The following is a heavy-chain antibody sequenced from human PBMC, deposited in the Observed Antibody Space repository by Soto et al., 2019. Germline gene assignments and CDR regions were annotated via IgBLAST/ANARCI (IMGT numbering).Heavy chain of an antibody. J-gene: IGHJ4*02. V-gene: IGHV3-48*01. CDR2: ISSSSDTI. D-gene: IGHD3-22*01. CDR1: GFTLPGYS. CDR3: AKDQRENYDSSGYLYDHYFDY. Sequence: HPGGSLRLSCAPSGFTLPGYSMNWVRQAPGKGLEWVSYISSSSDTIYYADSVKGRFTISRENSKNTMYLQMKSLSAEDTAVYYCAKDQRENYDSSGYLYDHYFDYWGQGTLVTVSS.